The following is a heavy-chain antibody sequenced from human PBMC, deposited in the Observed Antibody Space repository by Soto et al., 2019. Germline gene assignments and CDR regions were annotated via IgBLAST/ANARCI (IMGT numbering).Heavy chain of an antibody. CDR1: GGSISSGDYY. Sequence: SETLSLTCTVSGGSISSGDYYWSWIRRPPGKGLEWIGYIYYSGSTYYNPSLKSRVTISVDTSKNQFSLKLSSVTAADTAVYYCARGSYYYDSSGYYHYWDQGTLVTVSS. V-gene: IGHV4-30-4*01. CDR3: ARGSYYYDSSGYYHY. CDR2: IYYSGST. J-gene: IGHJ4*02. D-gene: IGHD3-22*01.